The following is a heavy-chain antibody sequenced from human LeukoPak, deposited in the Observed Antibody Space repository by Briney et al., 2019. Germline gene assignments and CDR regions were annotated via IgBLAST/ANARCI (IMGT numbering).Heavy chain of an antibody. CDR1: GDSISSHY. CDR2: IYYSGST. V-gene: IGHV4-59*11. J-gene: IGHJ4*02. CDR3: ARDRYSGTYWGYFDY. D-gene: IGHD1-26*01. Sequence: SETLSLTCTVSGDSISSHYWSWIRQPPGKRLEWIGYIYYSGSTNYNPSLKSRVTISLDTSKNQFSLNLSSVTAADTAVYYCARDRYSGTYWGYFDYWGQGTLVTVSS.